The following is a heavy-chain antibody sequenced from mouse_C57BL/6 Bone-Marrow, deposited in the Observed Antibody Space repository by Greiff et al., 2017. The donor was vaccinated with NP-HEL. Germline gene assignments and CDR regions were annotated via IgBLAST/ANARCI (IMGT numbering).Heavy chain of an antibody. D-gene: IGHD2-5*01. Sequence: QVQLQQPGAELVKPGASVKMSCKASGYTFTSYWITWVKQRPGQGLEWIGDIYPGSGSTNYNEKFKSKATLTVDTSSSTAYMQLSSLTSEDSAVDYCALYYSNPAWFAYWGQGTLVTVSA. V-gene: IGHV1-55*01. CDR1: GYTFTSYW. J-gene: IGHJ3*01. CDR2: IYPGSGST. CDR3: ALYYSNPAWFAY.